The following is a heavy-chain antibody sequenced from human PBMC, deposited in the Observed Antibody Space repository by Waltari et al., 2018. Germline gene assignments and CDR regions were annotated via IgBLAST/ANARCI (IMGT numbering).Heavy chain of an antibody. V-gene: IGHV3-53*01. CDR1: GFTVSTNY. CDR3: ARGWIGTTSIGHDGMDV. D-gene: IGHD4-17*01. Sequence: EVQLVESGGGLIQPGGSLRLSCAVSGFTVSTNYMRWVRQAPGKGLEWVSVIYTWGDTYDADAVKGRFSISRDNAKNTLYLQMNRLRVEDTAIYYCARGWIGTTSIGHDGMDVWGQGTTVTVSS. CDR2: IYTWGDT. J-gene: IGHJ6*02.